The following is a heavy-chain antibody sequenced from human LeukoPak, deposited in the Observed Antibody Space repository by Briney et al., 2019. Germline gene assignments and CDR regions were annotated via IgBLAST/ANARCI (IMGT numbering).Heavy chain of an antibody. CDR1: GFTFRDYY. J-gene: IGHJ4*02. D-gene: IGHD1-26*01. CDR2: LSSSGSTI. Sequence: GGSLRLSCAASGFTFRDYYMSWIRQAPGKGLEWVSYLSSSGSTIYYAGSVKGRFTISRDNAKNSLYLQMNSLRAEDTAVYYCARARGGTYSSTDYWGQGTLVTVSS. CDR3: ARARGGTYSSTDY. V-gene: IGHV3-11*01.